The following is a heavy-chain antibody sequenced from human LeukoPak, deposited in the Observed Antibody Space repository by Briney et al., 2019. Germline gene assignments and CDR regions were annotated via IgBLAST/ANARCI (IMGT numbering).Heavy chain of an antibody. Sequence: TGGSLRLSCAASGFTFSSYGMNWVRQAPGKGLEWVSYISSSGSAIYYTDSVKGRFTISTDNAKNSLYLQMNSLRAEDTAVYYCARDGSGWFDYWGQGTLVTVSS. CDR2: ISSSGSAI. V-gene: IGHV3-48*03. J-gene: IGHJ4*02. CDR1: GFTFSSYG. CDR3: ARDGSGWFDY. D-gene: IGHD6-19*01.